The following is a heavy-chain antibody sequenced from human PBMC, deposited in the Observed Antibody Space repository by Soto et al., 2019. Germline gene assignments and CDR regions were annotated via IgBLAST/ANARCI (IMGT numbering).Heavy chain of an antibody. CDR2: LSYSGST. J-gene: IGHJ5*02. Sequence: QLQLQESGPGLVKPSETLSLTCSVSGDSISSSSFYWAWIRQPPGKGLEWIGSLSYSGSTYYNLSLKSRVTISVDTARNQFSLKVSSVTAAETAMYYCARHPFWRDPQLVHWFDPWGQGTLVIVSS. CDR1: GDSISSSSFY. D-gene: IGHD6-13*01. CDR3: ARHPFWRDPQLVHWFDP. V-gene: IGHV4-39*01.